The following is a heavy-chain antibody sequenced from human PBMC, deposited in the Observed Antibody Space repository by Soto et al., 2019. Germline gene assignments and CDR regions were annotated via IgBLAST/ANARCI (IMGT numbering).Heavy chain of an antibody. J-gene: IGHJ3*02. CDR1: GFTFSSYE. V-gene: IGHV3-48*03. CDR2: ISSSGSTI. D-gene: IGHD1-26*01. CDR3: AREPGSYDASDI. Sequence: PGGSLRLSCAASGFTFSSYEMNWVRQAPGKGLEWVSYISSSGSTIYYADSVKGRFTISRDNAKNSLYLQMNSLRAEDTAVYYCAREPGSYDASDIWGQGTMVTVSS.